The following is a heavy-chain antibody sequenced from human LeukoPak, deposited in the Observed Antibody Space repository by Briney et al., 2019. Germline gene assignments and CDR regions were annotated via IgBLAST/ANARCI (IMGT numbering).Heavy chain of an antibody. CDR2: IYYSGST. J-gene: IGHJ3*02. Sequence: SEILSLTCTVSGGSISSGGYYWSWIRQPPGKGLEWIGYIYYSGSTNYNPSLKSRVTISVDTSKNQFSLKLSSVTAADTAVYYCARMLSSSSPDAFDIWGQGTMVTVSS. CDR1: GGSISSGGYY. CDR3: ARMLSSSSPDAFDI. D-gene: IGHD6-6*01. V-gene: IGHV4-61*08.